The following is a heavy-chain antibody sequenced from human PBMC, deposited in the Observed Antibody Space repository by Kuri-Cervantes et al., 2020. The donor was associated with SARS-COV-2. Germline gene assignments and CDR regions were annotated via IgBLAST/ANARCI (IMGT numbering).Heavy chain of an antibody. CDR1: GFTFSSYG. CDR2: IRYDGSNQ. CDR3: ARGGYYYDSSGYYMPGGEGYFDL. D-gene: IGHD3-22*01. Sequence: GGSLRLSCATSGFTFSSYGMHWVRQAPGKGLEWVTFIRYDGSNQYYGDSVKGRFTISRDSSKNTLYLQMNSLRAEDTAVYYCARGGYYYDSSGYYMPGGEGYFDLWGRGTLVTVSS. J-gene: IGHJ2*01. V-gene: IGHV3-30*02.